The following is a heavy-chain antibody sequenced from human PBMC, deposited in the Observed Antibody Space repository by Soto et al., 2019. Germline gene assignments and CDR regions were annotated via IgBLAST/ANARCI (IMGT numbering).Heavy chain of an antibody. CDR1: GGSISSGGYY. CDR3: ARYYDILTGYNYYGMDV. CDR2: IYYSGST. D-gene: IGHD3-9*01. J-gene: IGHJ6*02. Sequence: SETLSFTCTVSGGSISSGGYYWSWIRQHPGKGLEWIGYIYYSGSTYYNPSLKSRVTISVDTSKNQFSLKLSSVTAADTAVYYCARYYDILTGYNYYGMDVWGQGTTVTVSS. V-gene: IGHV4-31*03.